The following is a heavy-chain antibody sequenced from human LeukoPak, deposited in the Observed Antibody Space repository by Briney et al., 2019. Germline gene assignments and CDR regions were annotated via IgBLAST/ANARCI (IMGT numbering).Heavy chain of an antibody. CDR2: IYYSGST. J-gene: IGHJ4*02. Sequence: SETLSLTCTVSGGSISSYYWSWIRQPPGKGLEWIGYIYYSGSTNYNPSLKSRVTISVDTSKNQFSLKLSSVTAADTAVYYCARALDYYDSSGYPTYYFDYWGQGTLVTVSS. V-gene: IGHV4-59*01. CDR1: GGSISSYY. CDR3: ARALDYYDSSGYPTYYFDY. D-gene: IGHD3-22*01.